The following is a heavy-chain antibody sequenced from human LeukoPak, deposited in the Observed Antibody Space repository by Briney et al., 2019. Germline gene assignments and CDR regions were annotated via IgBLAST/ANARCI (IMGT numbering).Heavy chain of an antibody. CDR3: ARDYCSSTSCYGDSRYFQH. J-gene: IGHJ1*01. D-gene: IGHD2-2*01. V-gene: IGHV4-59*01. CDR2: IYYSGST. Sequence: SETLSLTCTVSGGSINSFYWSWIRQSPGKGLEWLGYIYYSGSTNYNPSLKSRVTISVDTSKNQFSLKLSSVTAADTAVYYCARDYCSSTSCYGDSRYFQHWGQGTLVTVSS. CDR1: GGSINSFY.